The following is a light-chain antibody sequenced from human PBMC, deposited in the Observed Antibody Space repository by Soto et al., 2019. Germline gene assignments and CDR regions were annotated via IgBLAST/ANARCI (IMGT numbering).Light chain of an antibody. Sequence: DLQMTQSPSSLSASVGDRVTITCRASQNISSYLNWYQQKPGKAPKLLIYAASSLQSGVPSRFSGSGSGTDFTLAISSLQPEHFATYYCQQSYSSLTYTFVQGTKLEIK. J-gene: IGKJ2*01. CDR1: QNISSY. V-gene: IGKV1-39*01. CDR3: QQSYSSLTYT. CDR2: AAS.